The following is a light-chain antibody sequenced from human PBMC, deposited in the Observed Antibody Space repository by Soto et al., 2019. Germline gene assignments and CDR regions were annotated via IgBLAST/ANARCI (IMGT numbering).Light chain of an antibody. CDR2: DVT. CDR3: ASYVGSSTYL. Sequence: QSVLTQPASVSGSPGQSISISCTGTSSDVSGYDYVSWYQQHPGKAPKLMIYDVTHRPSGVSNRFSGSKSGNTASLTISGLQAEGEADYYCASYVGSSTYLFGTGTKVTVL. V-gene: IGLV2-14*01. J-gene: IGLJ1*01. CDR1: SSDVSGYDY.